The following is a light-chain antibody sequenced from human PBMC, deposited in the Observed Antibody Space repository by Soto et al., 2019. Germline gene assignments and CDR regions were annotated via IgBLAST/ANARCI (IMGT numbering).Light chain of an antibody. CDR3: QQYNNWPPIT. CDR2: DAS. Sequence: DIQMTQSPSTLSASVGDRVTITCRASQSISSWLAWYQHKPWKAPKLLIYDASSLESGVPSRFSGSGSGTEFTLTISSLQADDYAVYYCQQYNNWPPITFGQGTRLEIK. CDR1: QSISSW. J-gene: IGKJ5*01. V-gene: IGKV1-5*01.